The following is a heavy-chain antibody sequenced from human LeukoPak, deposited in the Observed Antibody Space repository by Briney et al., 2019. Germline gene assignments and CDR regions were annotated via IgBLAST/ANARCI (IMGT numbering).Heavy chain of an antibody. J-gene: IGHJ5*01. V-gene: IGHV3-7*01. D-gene: IGHD4-11*01. CDR1: GFTFSDDW. CDR2: IKQDGSEK. Sequence: PGGALRLSCAASGFTFSDDWMNWLRQAPGKGLEWGANIKQDGSEKYYVDSVKGRFTISRDNAKNSLYLHMNSLRAEDTAVYYCAKEGAYPIVTYDSWGQGTLVTVSS. CDR3: AKEGAYPIVTYDS.